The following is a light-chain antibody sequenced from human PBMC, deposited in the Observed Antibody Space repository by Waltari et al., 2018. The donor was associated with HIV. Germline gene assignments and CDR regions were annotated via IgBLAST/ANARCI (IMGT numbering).Light chain of an antibody. CDR3: QTWTTGIVL. CDR1: SGHSNSA. CDR2: LNSDGSY. J-gene: IGLJ2*01. Sequence: QLVLPQSPSASASLRASVKLTCTLRSGHSNSAIPWHQHQPEKGPRYLMRLNSDGSYLKGDGIPDRFSGSSSGAERYLITSSLQSEDEADYYCQTWTTGIVLFGGGTKLTVL. V-gene: IGLV4-69*01.